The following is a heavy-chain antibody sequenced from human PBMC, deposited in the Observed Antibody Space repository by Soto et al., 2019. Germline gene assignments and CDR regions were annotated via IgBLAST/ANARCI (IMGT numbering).Heavy chain of an antibody. V-gene: IGHV3-23*01. J-gene: IGHJ4*02. CDR3: AKFGMATTKRSPPYYIDY. CDR2: ITDTGGGT. CDR1: GITFGSRA. Sequence: GGSLRLSCVASGITFGSRAMGWVRQAPGEGLEWVSSITDTGGGTYYADSVKGRFTFSRDNSKNTLYLQMNSLRAEDTAVYYCAKFGMATTKRSPPYYIDYWGQGALVTVSS. D-gene: IGHD1-1*01.